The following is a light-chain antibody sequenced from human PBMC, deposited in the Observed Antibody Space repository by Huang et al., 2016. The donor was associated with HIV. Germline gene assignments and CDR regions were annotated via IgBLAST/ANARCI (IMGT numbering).Light chain of an antibody. CDR2: GAS. CDR3: QQYYNWPYT. Sequence: EIVMTQSPATLSVSPGERATLSCRASHSVSSNLAWSQHKPGQAPRLLIYGASTRATGIPARCSGSGSGTEFTLTISSLQSEDFAVYYCQQYYNWPYTFGQGTKLEIK. J-gene: IGKJ2*01. CDR1: HSVSSN. V-gene: IGKV3-15*01.